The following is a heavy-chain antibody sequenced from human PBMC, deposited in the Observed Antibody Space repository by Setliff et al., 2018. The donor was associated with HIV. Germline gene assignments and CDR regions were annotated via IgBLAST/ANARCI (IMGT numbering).Heavy chain of an antibody. J-gene: IGHJ4*02. D-gene: IGHD3-3*01. Sequence: VASVKVSCKPSGYTFATYDINWVRQAAGQGLEWLGWVNPYSGNSGYAQKFHGRLTMTRDTSRGTAHMELRSLRSEDTAVYYCAREIRNYDFWSGSWEDHYFDYWGQGTLVTVSS. CDR1: GYTFATYD. V-gene: IGHV1-8*02. CDR2: VNPYSGNS. CDR3: AREIRNYDFWSGSWEDHYFDY.